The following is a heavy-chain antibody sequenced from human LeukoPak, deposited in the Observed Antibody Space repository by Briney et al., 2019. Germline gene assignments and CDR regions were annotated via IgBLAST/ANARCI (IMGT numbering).Heavy chain of an antibody. CDR2: IDHSGST. CDR3: ASRGVPAATNLAY. D-gene: IGHD2-2*01. CDR1: GGSFSGYY. Sequence: SETLSLTCAVYGGSFSGYYWSWIRQPPGKGLEWIGEIDHSGSTNYSPSLKSRVTMSVDTSKNQFSLRLRSVTAADTAVYYCASRGVPAATNLAYWGQGTLVTVSS. V-gene: IGHV4-34*01. J-gene: IGHJ4*02.